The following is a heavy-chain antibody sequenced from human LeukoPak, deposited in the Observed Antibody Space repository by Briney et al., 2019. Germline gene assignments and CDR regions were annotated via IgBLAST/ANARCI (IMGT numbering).Heavy chain of an antibody. D-gene: IGHD2-8*01. Sequence: PGGSLRLSCAASGFTFSCYAMSWVRQAPGKGLEWVSAIRDNGGSTYYADSVKGRFTISRDNSKNTLYLQMNSLRAEDTAVYYCAKMVREFYTISYYFDYWGQGTLVTVSS. CDR2: IRDNGGST. CDR1: GFTFSCYA. V-gene: IGHV3-23*01. J-gene: IGHJ4*02. CDR3: AKMVREFYTISYYFDY.